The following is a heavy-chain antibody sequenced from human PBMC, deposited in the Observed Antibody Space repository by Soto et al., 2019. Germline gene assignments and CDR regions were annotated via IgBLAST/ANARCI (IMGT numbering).Heavy chain of an antibody. CDR3: AKNRIAVAGNPSSNDY. Sequence: GGSLRLSCAASGFTFSSYAMSWVRQAPGKGLEWVSAISGSGGSTYYADSVKGRLTISRDNSKNTLYLQMNSLRAEDTAVYYCAKNRIAVAGNPSSNDYWGQGTLVTVSS. J-gene: IGHJ4*02. CDR2: ISGSGGST. D-gene: IGHD6-19*01. CDR1: GFTFSSYA. V-gene: IGHV3-23*01.